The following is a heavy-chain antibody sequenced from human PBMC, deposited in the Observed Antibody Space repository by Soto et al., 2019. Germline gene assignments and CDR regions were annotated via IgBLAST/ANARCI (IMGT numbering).Heavy chain of an antibody. CDR2: IYPGDSDT. CDR3: ARAIGYCSGGSCYTPDYYYYGMDV. Sequence: PGESLKISCKGSGYSFTSYWIGWVRQMPGKGLEWMGIIYPGDSDTRYSPSFQGQVTISADKSISTAYLQWSSLKASDTAMYYCARAIGYCSGGSCYTPDYYYYGMDVWGQGTTVTVLL. D-gene: IGHD2-15*01. CDR1: GYSFTSYW. V-gene: IGHV5-51*01. J-gene: IGHJ6*02.